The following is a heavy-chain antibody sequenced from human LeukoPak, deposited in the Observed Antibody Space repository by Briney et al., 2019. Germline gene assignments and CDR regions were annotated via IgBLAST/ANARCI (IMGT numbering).Heavy chain of an antibody. D-gene: IGHD2-2*02. CDR2: ISGGGASI. Sequence: GGSLRLSCAASGFTFSRYAMSWVRQAPGKGLEWVSAISGGGASIYYADSVKGRFTISRDNSKNTLYLQMNSLRVEDTAVYYCAKCQPAAISWFDPWGQGTLVTVSS. J-gene: IGHJ5*02. CDR1: GFTFSRYA. CDR3: AKCQPAAISWFDP. V-gene: IGHV3-23*01.